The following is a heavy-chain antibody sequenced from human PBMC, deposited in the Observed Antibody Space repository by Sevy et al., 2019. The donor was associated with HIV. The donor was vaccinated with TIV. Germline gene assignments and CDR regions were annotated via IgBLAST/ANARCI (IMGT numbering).Heavy chain of an antibody. V-gene: IGHV3-30*02. Sequence: GGSLRLSCAASGFTFSSYGMHWVRQAPGKGLEWVAFIRYDGSNKYYADSVKGRFTISRDNSKNTLYLKMNSLRAEDTAVYYCAKGPSPMITFGWDADYWGQGTLVTVSS. CDR3: AKGPSPMITFGWDADY. D-gene: IGHD3-16*01. J-gene: IGHJ4*02. CDR2: IRYDGSNK. CDR1: GFTFSSYG.